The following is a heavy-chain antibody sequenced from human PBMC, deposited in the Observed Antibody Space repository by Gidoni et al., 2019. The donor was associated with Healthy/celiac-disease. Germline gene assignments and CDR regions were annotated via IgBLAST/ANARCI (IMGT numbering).Heavy chain of an antibody. J-gene: IGHJ4*02. V-gene: IGHV5-51*01. CDR1: GSSFTSYW. CDR3: ARRGPYYYDS. CDR2: IYPGDSET. Sequence: EVQLVQSGAEVKKPGESIKLSWKGSGSSFTSYWIGGVRPRPGHGLEWMGIIYPGDSETRYSPSCHGQVTISADKSISTAYLQWSSLKASDPAMYYCARRGPYYYDSWGQGTLVTVSS.